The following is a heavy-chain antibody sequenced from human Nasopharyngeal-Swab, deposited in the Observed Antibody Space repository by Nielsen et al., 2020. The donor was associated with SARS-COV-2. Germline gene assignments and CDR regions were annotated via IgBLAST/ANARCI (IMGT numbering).Heavy chain of an antibody. J-gene: IGHJ6*02. V-gene: IGHV3-30*18. D-gene: IGHD3-3*01. CDR2: ISYDGSNK. CDR1: GFTFSSYG. CDR3: AKDQKYYDFWSGYLSASLSDRDYYYYYGMDV. Sequence: GESLKISYAASGFTFSSYGMHWVRQAPDKGLEWVAVISYDGSNKYYADSVKGRFTISRDNSKNTLYLQMNSLRAEDTAVYYCAKDQKYYDFWSGYLSASLSDRDYYYYYGMDVWGQGTTVTVSS.